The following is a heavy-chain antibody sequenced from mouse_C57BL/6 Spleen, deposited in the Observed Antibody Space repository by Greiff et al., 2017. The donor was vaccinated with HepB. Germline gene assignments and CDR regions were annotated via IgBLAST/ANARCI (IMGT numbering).Heavy chain of an antibody. Sequence: EVKLQESGPGMVKPSQSLSLTCTVTGYSITSGYDWHWIRHFPGNKLEWMGYISYSGSTNYNPSLKSRISITHDTSKNHFFLKLNSVTTEDTATYYCAREGYYGSRSYAMDYWGQGTSVTVSS. J-gene: IGHJ4*01. CDR1: GYSITSGYD. CDR2: ISYSGST. D-gene: IGHD1-1*01. V-gene: IGHV3-1*01. CDR3: AREGYYGSRSYAMDY.